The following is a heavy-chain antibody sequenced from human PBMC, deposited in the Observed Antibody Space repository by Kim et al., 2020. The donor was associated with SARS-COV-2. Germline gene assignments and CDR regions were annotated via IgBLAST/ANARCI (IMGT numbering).Heavy chain of an antibody. V-gene: IGHV4-31*02. J-gene: IGHJ4*02. CDR3: ASKDYGGNSGVDY. Sequence: NPSLQSRVTISVDTSKNQFSLKLSSVTAADTAVYYCASKDYGGNSGVDYWGQGTLVTVSS. D-gene: IGHD4-17*01.